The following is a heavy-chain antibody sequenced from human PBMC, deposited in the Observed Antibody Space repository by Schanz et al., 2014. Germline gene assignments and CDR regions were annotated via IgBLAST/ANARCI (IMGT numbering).Heavy chain of an antibody. CDR1: RYTFNTYG. CDR2: ISAYTNNT. Sequence: QGQLVQSGPEVKEPGASVKVSCEASRYTFNTYGLNWVRQAPGQGLEWMGWISAYTNNTNYAQKVQGRVTMTTDTCTGTAYMELRSLRSDDTAVYYCARDRRRYCSTASCLHDNWFDPWGQGTLVIVSS. J-gene: IGHJ5*02. V-gene: IGHV1-18*01. CDR3: ARDRRRYCSTASCLHDNWFDP. D-gene: IGHD2-2*01.